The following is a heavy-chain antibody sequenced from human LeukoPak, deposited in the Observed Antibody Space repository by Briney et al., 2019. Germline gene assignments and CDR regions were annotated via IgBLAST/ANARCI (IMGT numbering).Heavy chain of an antibody. CDR3: ARDHVAPGLIFDY. CDR2: INQVGSEI. J-gene: IGHJ4*02. D-gene: IGHD3-16*01. Sequence: PGGSLRLSCAASGFTFSSYGMHWVRQAPGKGLEWVANINQVGSEIHYVDSVKGRFTISRDNAKNSLYLQMSSLRAEDTAVYYCARDHVAPGLIFDYWGQGTLVTVSS. V-gene: IGHV3-7*03. CDR1: GFTFSSYG.